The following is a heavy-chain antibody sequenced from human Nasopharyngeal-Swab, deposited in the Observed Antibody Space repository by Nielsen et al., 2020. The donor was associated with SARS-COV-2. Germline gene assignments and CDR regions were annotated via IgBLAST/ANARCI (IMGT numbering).Heavy chain of an antibody. J-gene: IGHJ4*02. Sequence: GESLKISCTASGFMFSSFYMEWARQAPGKGLVWVSRINFDGNDAQYADSVKGRFTISRDNARNTLYLQLNSLRGEDTALYFCARDVGGATDFRGQGTLVTVSS. CDR3: ARDVGGATDF. CDR2: INFDGNDA. V-gene: IGHV3-74*01. D-gene: IGHD3-10*01. CDR1: GFMFSSFY.